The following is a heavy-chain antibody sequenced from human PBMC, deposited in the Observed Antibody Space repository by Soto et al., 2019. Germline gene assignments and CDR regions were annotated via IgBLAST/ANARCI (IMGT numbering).Heavy chain of an antibody. D-gene: IGHD6-19*01. CDR1: GDSISSYY. Sequence: HVQLQESGPGLVKPSETLSLICTVSGDSISSYYWSWIRQPPGKGLEWIGFIYYTGSTNYNPTLKRRVTLSVDTSKTQLSLKLSSVTAADTAVYYCASRAGAVPGRIDFWGQGTLVTVSS. V-gene: IGHV4-59*08. J-gene: IGHJ4*02. CDR2: IYYTGST. CDR3: ASRAGAVPGRIDF.